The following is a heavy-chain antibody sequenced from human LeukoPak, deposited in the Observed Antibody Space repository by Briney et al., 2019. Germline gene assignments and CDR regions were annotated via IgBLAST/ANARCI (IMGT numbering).Heavy chain of an antibody. CDR1: GGSISSYY. CDR2: IYYSGST. Sequence: PSETLSLTCTVSGGSISSYYWSWIRQPPGKGLEWIGYIYYSGSTNYNPSLKSRVTISVDTSKNQFSLNLNSVTAADTAVYYCARADEVLHYFDCRGQGILVTVSS. D-gene: IGHD3-10*01. V-gene: IGHV4-59*08. J-gene: IGHJ4*02. CDR3: ARADEVLHYFDC.